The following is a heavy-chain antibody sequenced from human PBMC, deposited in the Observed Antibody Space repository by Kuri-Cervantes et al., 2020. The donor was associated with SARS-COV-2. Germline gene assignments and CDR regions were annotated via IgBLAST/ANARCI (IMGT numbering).Heavy chain of an antibody. V-gene: IGHV4-4*09. D-gene: IGHD2-21*02. CDR2: IYHTGST. Sequence: SETLSLTCTVSGGSISSYYWSWIRQSPGTGLEWIGNIYHTGSTDYNPSLKSRVTISVDTSKNQISLKLNSVTAADTAVYFCARAGAVVTTGGLDYWGQGTRVTVSS. CDR3: ARAGAVVTTGGLDY. J-gene: IGHJ4*02. CDR1: GGSISSYY.